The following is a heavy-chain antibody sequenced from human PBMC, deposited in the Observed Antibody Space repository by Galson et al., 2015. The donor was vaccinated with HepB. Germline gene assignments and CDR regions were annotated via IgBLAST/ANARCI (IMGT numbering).Heavy chain of an antibody. CDR1: GYTFLSFG. CDR3: AISSTSNRSFDY. CDR2: ISAYNGDT. V-gene: IGHV1-18*01. J-gene: IGHJ4*02. D-gene: IGHD2-2*01. Sequence: QSGAEVKKPGASVKVSCKASGYTFLSFGVSWVRQAPRQGLEWMGWISAYNGDTNYAQNFQGRLTMTTDTSTSTAYMELSRLRSDDTAVYYCAISSTSNRSFDYWGQGTLVTVSS.